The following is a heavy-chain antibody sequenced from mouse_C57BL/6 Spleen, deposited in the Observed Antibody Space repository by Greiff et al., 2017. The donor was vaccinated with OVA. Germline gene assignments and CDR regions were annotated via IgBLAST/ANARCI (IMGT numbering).Heavy chain of an antibody. D-gene: IGHD2-3*01. CDR2: IDPSDSET. CDR3: ARGGGYYDWYCDV. CDR1: GYTFTSYW. V-gene: IGHV1-52*01. J-gene: IGHJ1*03. Sequence: QVQLQQPGAELVRPGSSVKLSCKASGYTFTSYWMHWVKQRPIQGLEWIGNIDPSDSETHYNQKFKDKATLTVDKSSSTAYMQLSSLTSEDSAVYYCARGGGYYDWYCDVWGTGTTVTVSS.